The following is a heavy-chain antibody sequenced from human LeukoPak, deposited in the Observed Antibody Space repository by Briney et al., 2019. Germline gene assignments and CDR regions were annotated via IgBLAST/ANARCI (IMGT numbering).Heavy chain of an antibody. V-gene: IGHV4-59*01. Sequence: PSETLSLTRTVSGGSINSYYWSWIRQPPGRGLEWVGSIHYSGSTSYNPSLRGRVTISVDKSKNQFFLKLSSVTATDTAVYYCARRVHRSSWSSYFDYWGQETLVTVSS. CDR2: IHYSGST. D-gene: IGHD6-13*01. CDR1: GGSINSYY. J-gene: IGHJ4*02. CDR3: ARRVHRSSWSSYFDY.